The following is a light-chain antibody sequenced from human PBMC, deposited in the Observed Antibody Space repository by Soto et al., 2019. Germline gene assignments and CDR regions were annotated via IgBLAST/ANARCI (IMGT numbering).Light chain of an antibody. CDR3: AAWDDSLKGWV. Sequence: QSVLTQPPSASGTPGQRVTISCSGSSSNIGSETSNWYQQLPGTAPKLLIYSNNQRPSGVPDRFSGSKSGTAASLASSGLQSEGEAAYYCAAWDDSLKGWVFGGGTKVTVL. CDR2: SNN. CDR1: SSNIGSET. V-gene: IGLV1-44*01. J-gene: IGLJ3*02.